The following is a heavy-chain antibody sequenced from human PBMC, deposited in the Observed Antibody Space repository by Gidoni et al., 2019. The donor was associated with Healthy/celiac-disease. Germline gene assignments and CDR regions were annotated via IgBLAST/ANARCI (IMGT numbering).Heavy chain of an antibody. D-gene: IGHD6-13*01. J-gene: IGHJ3*02. CDR2: IYTSGST. Sequence: QVQLQESGPGLVKPSQTLSLTCTVSGGSISSGSYYWSWIRQPAGKGLECIGRIYTSGSTNYNPSLKSRVTISVDTSKNQFSLKLSSVTAADTAVYYCAREGGLAAAGPGAFDIWGQGTMVTVSS. CDR3: AREGGLAAAGPGAFDI. V-gene: IGHV4-61*02. CDR1: GGSISSGSYY.